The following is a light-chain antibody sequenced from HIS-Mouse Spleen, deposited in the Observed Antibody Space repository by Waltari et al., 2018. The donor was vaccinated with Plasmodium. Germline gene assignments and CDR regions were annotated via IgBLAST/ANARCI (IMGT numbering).Light chain of an antibody. V-gene: IGLV2-11*01. J-gene: IGLJ3*02. CDR3: CSYAGSYTWV. CDR2: DVS. CDR1: SSDVGGYNY. Sequence: QSALTQPRSVSGSPGQSVTISCTGTSSDVGGYNYVSWYQQHPGKAPKLMIYDVSKGPSGFPDRFSGCKSGNAASLTISGLQAEDEADYYCCSYAGSYTWVFGGGTKLTVL.